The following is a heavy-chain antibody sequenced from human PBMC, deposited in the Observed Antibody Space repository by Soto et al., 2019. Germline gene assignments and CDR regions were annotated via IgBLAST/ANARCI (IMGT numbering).Heavy chain of an antibody. CDR2: IYYSGST. CDR1: GGSISSYY. D-gene: IGHD2-21*01. V-gene: IGHV4-59*01. CDR3: ARSDPDPFDY. J-gene: IGHJ4*02. Sequence: SETLSLTCTLSGGSISSYYWSWIRQPPGKGLEWIGYIYYSGSTNYTPSLKSRVTISVDTSKNQFSLKLSSVTAADTAVYYCARSDPDPFDYWGQGTLVTVSS.